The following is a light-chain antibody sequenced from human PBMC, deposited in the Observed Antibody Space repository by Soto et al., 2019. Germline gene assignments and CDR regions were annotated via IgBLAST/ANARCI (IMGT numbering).Light chain of an antibody. V-gene: IGLV2-23*01. CDR3: CSYAGSSTPGV. CDR1: SSDVGSYNL. CDR2: EGS. Sequence: QSALTQPASVSGSPGQSITISCTGTSSDVGSYNLVSWYQQHPGKAPKLMIYEGSKRPSGVSNRFSGSKSGNTASLTISGLQAEDEAEYYCCSYAGSSTPGVFGGGTKLTVL. J-gene: IGLJ2*01.